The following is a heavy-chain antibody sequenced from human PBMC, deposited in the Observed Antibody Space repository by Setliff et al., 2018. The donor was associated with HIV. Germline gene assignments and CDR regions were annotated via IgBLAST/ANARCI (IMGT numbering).Heavy chain of an antibody. CDR1: GGSISTHY. D-gene: IGHD5-12*01. CDR2: IYNSGST. J-gene: IGHJ3*01. Sequence: SETLSLTCTVSGGSISTHYWNWIRQPPGKGLEWIGNIYNSGSTKYNPSLKSRVTLSVDASKNQFSLKLSSVTAADTAVYYCARALGGGYGHAFDVWGQGTMVTVSS. V-gene: IGHV4-59*11. CDR3: ARALGGGYGHAFDV.